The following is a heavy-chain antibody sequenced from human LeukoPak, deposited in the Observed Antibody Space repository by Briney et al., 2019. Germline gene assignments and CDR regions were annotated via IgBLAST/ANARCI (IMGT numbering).Heavy chain of an antibody. J-gene: IGHJ3*02. V-gene: IGHV4-34*01. Sequence: SETLSLTCAVYGGPFSGYYWSWIRQPPGKGLEWIGEINHSGSTNYNPSLKSRVTISVDTSKNQFSLKLSSVTAADTAVYYCATKHDYGDLDAFDIWGQGTMVTVSS. D-gene: IGHD4-17*01. CDR1: GGPFSGYY. CDR2: INHSGST. CDR3: ATKHDYGDLDAFDI.